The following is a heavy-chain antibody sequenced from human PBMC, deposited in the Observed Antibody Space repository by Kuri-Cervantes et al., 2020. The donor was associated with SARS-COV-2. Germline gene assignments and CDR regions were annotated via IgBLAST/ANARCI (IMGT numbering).Heavy chain of an antibody. CDR2: INSGGSST. CDR3: ATLDGMDV. V-gene: IGHV3-74*01. J-gene: IGHJ6*02. Sequence: GESLKISCAASGFTFSSYWMHWVRQAPGKGLVWVSRINSGGSSTSYADSAKGRFTISRDNAKNTLYLQMNSLRAEDTAVYYCATLDGMDVWGQGTTVTVSS. CDR1: GFTFSSYW.